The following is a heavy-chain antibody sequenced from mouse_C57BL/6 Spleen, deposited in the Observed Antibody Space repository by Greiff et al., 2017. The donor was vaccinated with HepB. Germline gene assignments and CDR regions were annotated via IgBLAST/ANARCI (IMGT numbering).Heavy chain of an antibody. Sequence: EVQVVESGGGLVQPGGSMKLSCVASGFTFSNYWMNWVRQSPEKGLEWVAQIRLKSDNYATHYAESVKGRFTISRDDSKSSVYLQMNNLRAEGTGIYYCTAYWYFDVWGTGPTVTVSS. CDR3: TAYWYFDV. CDR2: IRLKSDNYAT. J-gene: IGHJ1*03. CDR1: GFTFSNYW. V-gene: IGHV6-3*01.